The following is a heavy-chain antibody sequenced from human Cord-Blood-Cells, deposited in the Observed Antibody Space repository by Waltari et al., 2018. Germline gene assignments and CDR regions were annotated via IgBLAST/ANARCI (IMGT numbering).Heavy chain of an antibody. CDR2: VSSSSSYI. CDR1: GFTFSSYS. J-gene: IGHJ4*02. V-gene: IGHV3-21*01. CDR3: ARDKAYYFDY. Sequence: EVQLVESGGGLVKPGGSLRLSSAASGFTFSSYSMNWVRQAPGKGLEWVSSVSSSSSYIYYADSVKGRFTISRDNAKNSLYLQMNSLRAEDTAVYYCARDKAYYFDYWGQGTLVTVSS.